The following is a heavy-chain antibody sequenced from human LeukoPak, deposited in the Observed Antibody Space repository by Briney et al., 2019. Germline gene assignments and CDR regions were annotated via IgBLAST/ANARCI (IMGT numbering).Heavy chain of an antibody. J-gene: IGHJ4*02. Sequence: SGGSLRLSCAASGFTVSSNYMNWVRQAPGKGLEWVSVIYSGGSTYYADSVKGRFTISRENSKNTLYLQMNRLRAEYKAVYYCAREGATTAFDYWGQGTLVTVSS. V-gene: IGHV3-53*01. D-gene: IGHD1-26*01. CDR2: IYSGGST. CDR1: GFTVSSNY. CDR3: AREGATTAFDY.